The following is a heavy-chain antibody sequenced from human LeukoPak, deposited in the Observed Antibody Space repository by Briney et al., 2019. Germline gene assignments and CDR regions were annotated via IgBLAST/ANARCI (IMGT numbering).Heavy chain of an antibody. CDR3: ARGPYSGSYYSYY. Sequence: GGSLRLSCAASGFTFSSYWMHWVRQAPGKGLVWVSRISTDGSTTIYADSVKGRFTISRDNAKNSLYLQMNSLRAEDTAVYYCARGPYSGSYYSYYWGQGTLVTVSS. V-gene: IGHV3-74*01. CDR2: ISTDGSTT. CDR1: GFTFSSYW. J-gene: IGHJ4*02. D-gene: IGHD1-26*01.